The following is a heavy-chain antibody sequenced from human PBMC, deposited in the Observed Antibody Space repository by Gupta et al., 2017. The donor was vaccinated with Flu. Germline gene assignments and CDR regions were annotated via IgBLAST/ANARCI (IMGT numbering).Heavy chain of an antibody. CDR3: ARKQVYCSSTSCYWYYYYGMDV. V-gene: IGHV4-39*01. D-gene: IGHD2-2*01. CDR2: IYYSGST. Sequence: EWIGSIYYSGSTYYNPSLKSRVTISVDTSKNQFSLKLSSVTAADTAVYYCARKQVYCSSTSCYWYYYYGMDVWGQGTTVTVSS. J-gene: IGHJ6*02.